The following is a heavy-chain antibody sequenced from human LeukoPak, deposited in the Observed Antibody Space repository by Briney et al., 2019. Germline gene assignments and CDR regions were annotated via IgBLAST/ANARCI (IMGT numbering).Heavy chain of an antibody. CDR1: GYTFTSYG. D-gene: IGHD3-22*01. J-gene: IGHJ4*02. CDR2: ISAYNGNT. Sequence: ASVKVSCKASGYTFTSYGISWVRQAPGQGLEWMGWISAYNGNTNYAQKPQGRVTMTTDTSTSTAYMELRSLRSDDTAVYYCARVYYDSSGYYRPFDYWGQGTLVTVSS. CDR3: ARVYYDSSGYYRPFDY. V-gene: IGHV1-18*01.